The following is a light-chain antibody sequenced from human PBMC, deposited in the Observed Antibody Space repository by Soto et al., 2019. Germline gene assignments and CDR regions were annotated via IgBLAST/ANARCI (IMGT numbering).Light chain of an antibody. CDR1: QSISSW. J-gene: IGKJ5*01. CDR2: AAS. Sequence: IHMTLSPSIPSAIVGDRVPITFRASQSISSWLAWYQQKPGKAPKLLIYAASSLQSGVPSSFSGSGSGTDFTLTISSLQPDVFATYYCQQSYSTPLFGQGTRLEIK. V-gene: IGKV1-39*01. CDR3: QQSYSTPL.